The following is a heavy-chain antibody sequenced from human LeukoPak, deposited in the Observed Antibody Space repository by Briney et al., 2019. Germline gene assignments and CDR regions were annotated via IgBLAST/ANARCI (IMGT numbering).Heavy chain of an antibody. J-gene: IGHJ4*01. CDR2: IGDTGVST. CDR1: GFTFSNYA. Sequence: WGSLRLSCAASGFTFSNYAMSWVRQAPGKGLEWVSGIGDTGVSTYYTDSVKGRFTISRDKSKNTLYLQMNSLRTEDTAVYYCAKGAIAAAGMGGYFDYWGHGTLVSVSS. CDR3: AKGAIAAAGMGGYFDY. D-gene: IGHD6-13*01. V-gene: IGHV3-23*01.